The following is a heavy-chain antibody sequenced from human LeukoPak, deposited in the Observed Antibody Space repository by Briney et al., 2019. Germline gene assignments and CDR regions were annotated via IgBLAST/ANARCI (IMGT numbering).Heavy chain of an antibody. CDR1: GGSISTYY. J-gene: IGHJ3*02. CDR2: IYTSGST. V-gene: IGHV4-4*07. CDR3: AKGKRNEFDAFDI. Sequence: SETLSLTCAVSGGSISTYYWSWTRQPAGKGLEWIGRIYTSGSTNYNPSLKSRVTISLDKSKNQFSLNLSSVTAADTAMYYCAKGKRNEFDAFDIWGQGTMVTVSS. D-gene: IGHD1-1*01.